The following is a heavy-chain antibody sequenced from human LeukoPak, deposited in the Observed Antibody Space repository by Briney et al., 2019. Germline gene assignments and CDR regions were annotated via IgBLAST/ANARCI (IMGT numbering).Heavy chain of an antibody. V-gene: IGHV3-23*01. CDR2: ISGSGGST. D-gene: IGHD6-6*01. CDR1: GFTFSSYA. Sequence: GGSLRLSCAASGFTFSSYAMSWVRQAPGKGLEWVSDISGSGGSTYYADSVKGRFTISRDNSKNTLYLQMNSLRAEDTAVYYCAKKGIYSSSSYDYWGQGTLVTVSS. CDR3: AKKGIYSSSSYDY. J-gene: IGHJ4*02.